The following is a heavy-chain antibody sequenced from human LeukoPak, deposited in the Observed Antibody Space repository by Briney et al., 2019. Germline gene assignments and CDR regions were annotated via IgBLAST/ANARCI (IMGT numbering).Heavy chain of an antibody. CDR3: AREGGSGGSWSDY. J-gene: IGHJ4*02. Sequence: GGSLRLSCAASGFTFSDYYMDWVRQAPGKGLEWVANIKQDGSEKYYVDSVKGRFTISRDNAKNSLYLQMNSLRAEDTAVYYCAREGGSGGSWSDYWGQGTLVTVSS. CDR1: GFTFSDYY. D-gene: IGHD2-15*01. V-gene: IGHV3-7*05. CDR2: IKQDGSEK.